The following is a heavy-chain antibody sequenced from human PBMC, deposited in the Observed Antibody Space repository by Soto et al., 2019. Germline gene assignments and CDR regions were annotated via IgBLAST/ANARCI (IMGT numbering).Heavy chain of an antibody. D-gene: IGHD3-10*01. CDR1: GFSLSTSGVG. Sequence: QITLKESGPPLVKPTQTLTLTCTFSGFSLSTSGVGVGWVRQPPGKALEWLALIYRDNDQRYSPSLKSRVTITRDTSKNQVVLTMTNMDPVDTATYYCVHRQVLNGSGPLHWGQGTLVTVSS. V-gene: IGHV2-5*02. CDR2: IYRDNDQ. CDR3: VHRQVLNGSGPLH. J-gene: IGHJ4*02.